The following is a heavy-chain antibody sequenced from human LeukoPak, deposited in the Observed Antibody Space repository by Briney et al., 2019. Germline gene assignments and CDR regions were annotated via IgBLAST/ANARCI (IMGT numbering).Heavy chain of an antibody. V-gene: IGHV4-59*01. CDR1: GGSISSYY. J-gene: IGHJ5*02. CDR3: ARDAVAGTGAVWWFDP. D-gene: IGHD6-19*01. Sequence: SETLSLTCTVSGGSISSYYWIWIRQPPGKGLEWIGYIYYGGSTKYNPSLKRRVTRSVDTSKNQFSLKLSSVTAADAAVYYCARDAVAGTGAVWWFDPWGQGTLVIVSS. CDR2: IYYGGST.